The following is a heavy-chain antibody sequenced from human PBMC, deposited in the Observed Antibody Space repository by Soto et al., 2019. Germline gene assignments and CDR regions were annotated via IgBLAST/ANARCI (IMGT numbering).Heavy chain of an antibody. CDR1: GFTFSNYW. J-gene: IGHJ6*03. CDR3: ARDRRVRLFDFWRGYPDDYYYYYMDV. CDR2: IDSDGSRI. Sequence: GGSLRLSCAASGFTFSNYWMHWVRQAPGKGLVWVSRIDSDGSRITYADFVKGRFTISRDNAKNTVYLHMNSLTAEDTAVYYCARDRRVRLFDFWRGYPDDYYYYYMDVWGKGTTVTVSS. D-gene: IGHD3-3*01. V-gene: IGHV3-74*01.